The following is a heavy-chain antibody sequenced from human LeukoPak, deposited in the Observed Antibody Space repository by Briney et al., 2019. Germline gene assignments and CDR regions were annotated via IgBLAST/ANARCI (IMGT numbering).Heavy chain of an antibody. CDR3: AKDPYSGYDQLYYFDY. V-gene: IGHV3-23*01. CDR1: GFTFSSYA. D-gene: IGHD5-12*01. Sequence: GGSLRLSCAASGFTFSSYAMSWVRQAPGKGLEWVSAISGSGGSTYYADSVKGRLTISRDNSKNTLYLQMNSLRAEDTAVYYCAKDPYSGYDQLYYFDYWGQGTLVTVSS. CDR2: ISGSGGST. J-gene: IGHJ4*02.